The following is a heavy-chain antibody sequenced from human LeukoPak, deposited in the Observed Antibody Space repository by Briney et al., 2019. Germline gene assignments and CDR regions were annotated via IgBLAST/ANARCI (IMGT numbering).Heavy chain of an antibody. D-gene: IGHD2-2*01. CDR2: MNPNSGNT. J-gene: IGHJ3*02. V-gene: IGHV1-8*01. CDR3: ARYARISHDAFDI. CDR1: GYTFTSYD. Sequence: ASVKVSCKASGYTFTSYDINWVRQATGQGLEWMGWMNPNSGNTGYAQKFQGRVTMTRNTSISTAYMELSSLRSEDTAVYYCARYARISHDAFDIWGQGTMVTVSS.